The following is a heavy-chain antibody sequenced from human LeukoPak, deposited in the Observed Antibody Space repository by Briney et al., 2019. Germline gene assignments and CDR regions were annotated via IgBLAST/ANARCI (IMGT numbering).Heavy chain of an antibody. Sequence: SETLSLTCTVSGGSISSGDYYWSWIRQPPGKGLEWIGYIYYSGSTYYNPSLKSRVTISVDTSKNQFSLKLSSVTAADTAVYYCARLEGQQLAPDYWGQGTLVTVSS. CDR3: ARLEGQQLAPDY. CDR1: GGSISSGDYY. V-gene: IGHV4-30-4*01. D-gene: IGHD6-13*01. J-gene: IGHJ4*02. CDR2: IYYSGST.